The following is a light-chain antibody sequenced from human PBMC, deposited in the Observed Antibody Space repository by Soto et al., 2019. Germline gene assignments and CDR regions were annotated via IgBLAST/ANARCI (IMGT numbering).Light chain of an antibody. Sequence: DIHLTQSPSFLSASVGDRVTITCRASQGISTSLGWYQQKPGKAPKLLIYAASTLHSGVPSRFSGSGSETEFTLTISSLQPEDCATYYCQQLNNYPDTFGQGTKLEIK. CDR3: QQLNNYPDT. CDR2: AAS. CDR1: QGISTS. J-gene: IGKJ2*01. V-gene: IGKV1-9*01.